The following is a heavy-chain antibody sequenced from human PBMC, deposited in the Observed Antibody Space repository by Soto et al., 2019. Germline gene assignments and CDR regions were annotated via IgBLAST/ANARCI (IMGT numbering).Heavy chain of an antibody. CDR1: GGSFSGYY. CDR3: ARTRDVPAALVEGWFDP. CDR2: INHSGST. V-gene: IGHV4-34*01. D-gene: IGHD2-2*01. J-gene: IGHJ5*02. Sequence: SETLSLTCAVYGGSFSGYYWSWIRQPPGKGLEWIGEINHSGSTNYNPSLKSRVTISVDTSKNQFSLKLSSVTAADTAVYYCARTRDVPAALVEGWFDPWGQGTLVTVSS.